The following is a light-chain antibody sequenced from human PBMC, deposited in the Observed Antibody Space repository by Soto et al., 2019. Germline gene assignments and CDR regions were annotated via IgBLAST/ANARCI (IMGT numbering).Light chain of an antibody. Sequence: QSALTQPASVSGSPGPAFTISGTGTSSDVGGYNYVSWYQQQPCKDPKLMIYGVSNRPSGVFNRFSGSKSGNTAALTTSGLQAEDEADYYCSSYTGSSTLDVFGTGTKLTVL. CDR2: GVS. CDR1: SSDVGGYNY. J-gene: IGLJ1*01. V-gene: IGLV2-14*01. CDR3: SSYTGSSTLDV.